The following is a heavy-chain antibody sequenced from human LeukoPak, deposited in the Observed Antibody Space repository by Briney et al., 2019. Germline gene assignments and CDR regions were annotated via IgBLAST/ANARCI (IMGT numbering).Heavy chain of an antibody. V-gene: IGHV3-23*01. J-gene: IGHJ4*02. CDR3: AKRSGGTTD. Sequence: GGSLRLSCAASGFSFSSSAMAWVRQAPGKGLEWVSSISGSGANTYYADSVKGRLTTSRDNSKNTLYLQMNSLRAEDTAVYYCAKRSGGTTDWGQGTLVTVSS. CDR1: GFSFSSSA. D-gene: IGHD3-10*01. CDR2: ISGSGANT.